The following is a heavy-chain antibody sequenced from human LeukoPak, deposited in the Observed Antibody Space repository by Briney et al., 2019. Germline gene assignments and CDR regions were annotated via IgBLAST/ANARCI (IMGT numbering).Heavy chain of an antibody. CDR2: MNPNSGNT. J-gene: IGHJ4*02. D-gene: IGHD3-10*01. CDR3: ARALGGVRGVIVLTASFYYFDY. Sequence: ASVKVSCKASGYTFTSYDINWVRQATGQGLEWMGWMNPNSGNTGYAQKFQGRVTITRNTSISTAYMELSSLRSEDTAVYYCARALGGVRGVIVLTASFYYFDYWGQGTLVTVSS. CDR1: GYTFTSYD. V-gene: IGHV1-8*03.